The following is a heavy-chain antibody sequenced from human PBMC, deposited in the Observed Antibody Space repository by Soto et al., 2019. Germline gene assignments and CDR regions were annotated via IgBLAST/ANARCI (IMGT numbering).Heavy chain of an antibody. CDR3: AREEQWLVQVY. CDR2: ISSSSSTI. Sequence: GGSLRLSCAASGFTFSSYSMNWVRQAPGKGLEWVSYISSSSSTIYYADSVKGRFTISRDNAKNSLYLQMNSLRAEDTAVYYCAREEQWLVQVYWGQGTLVTVSS. D-gene: IGHD6-19*01. CDR1: GFTFSSYS. J-gene: IGHJ4*02. V-gene: IGHV3-48*01.